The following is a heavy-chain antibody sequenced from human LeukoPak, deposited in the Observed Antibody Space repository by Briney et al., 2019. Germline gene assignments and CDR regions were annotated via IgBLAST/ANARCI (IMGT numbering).Heavy chain of an antibody. J-gene: IGHJ4*02. Sequence: ASVKVSCKVSGYTLTELSMHWVRQAPGKGLEWMGGFDPEDGETIYAQKFQGRVTMTGDTSTDTAYMELSSLRSEDTAVYYCATALTLRGEYYFDYWGQGTLVTVSS. CDR1: GYTLTELS. CDR3: ATALTLRGEYYFDY. D-gene: IGHD4-17*01. V-gene: IGHV1-24*01. CDR2: FDPEDGET.